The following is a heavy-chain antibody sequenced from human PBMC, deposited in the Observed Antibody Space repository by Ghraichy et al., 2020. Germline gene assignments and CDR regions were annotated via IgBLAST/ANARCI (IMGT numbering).Heavy chain of an antibody. CDR1: GFTFASHA. CDR2: IKADGSVT. CDR3: ARLMDHTTIWDY. Sequence: GESLNISCAASGFTFASHAMSWVRQPPGKGLEWVASIKADGSVTYYVDSVKGRFTISKDDAGNSLYLQMSSLRAEDTALYFCARLMDHTTIWDYWGQGTLVTVSS. D-gene: IGHD1-1*01. V-gene: IGHV3-7*01. J-gene: IGHJ4*02.